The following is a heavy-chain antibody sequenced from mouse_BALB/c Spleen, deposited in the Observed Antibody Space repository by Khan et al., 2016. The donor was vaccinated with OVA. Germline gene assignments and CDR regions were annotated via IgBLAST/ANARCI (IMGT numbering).Heavy chain of an antibody. CDR2: IYPGNVNT. Sequence: QVQLKESGPELVKPGASVRISCKASGYTITSYFIHWVKQRPGQGLEWIGWIYPGNVNTEYNERFTGKATLTADKSSSTTYMQLSSLTSEDSAVYFCARAGYGSFAYWGQGTLVTVSA. CDR1: GYTITSYF. CDR3: ARAGYGSFAY. J-gene: IGHJ3*01. V-gene: IGHV1S56*01. D-gene: IGHD2-10*02.